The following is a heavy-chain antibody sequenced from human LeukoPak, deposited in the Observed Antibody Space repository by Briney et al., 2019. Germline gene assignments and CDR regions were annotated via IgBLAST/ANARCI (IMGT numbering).Heavy chain of an antibody. D-gene: IGHD3-10*01. V-gene: IGHV3-30*03. CDR1: AFTFSSYS. Sequence: GGSLRLSCAASAFTFSSYSMNWVRQAPGKGLEWVAVISYDGSNKYYVDSVKGRFTISRDNSKNTLYLQVNSLRPEDTAVYYCASGSDSDYHGSGSYYTFGYMDVWGKGTTVTVSS. CDR3: ASGSDSDYHGSGSYYTFGYMDV. J-gene: IGHJ6*03. CDR2: ISYDGSNK.